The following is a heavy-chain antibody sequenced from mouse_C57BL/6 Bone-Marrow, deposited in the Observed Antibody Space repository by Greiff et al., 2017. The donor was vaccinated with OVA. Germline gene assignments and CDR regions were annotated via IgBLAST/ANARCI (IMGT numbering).Heavy chain of an antibody. Sequence: VQLQPPGAELVRPGTSVKLSCKASGYTFTSYWMHWVKQRPGQGLEWIGVIDPSASYTNYNQQFKGTSTLTVDTSSSTAYMQLSSLTSEDSAVYYCARSLDGSSPYWYVDGWGTGTTVTVSS. J-gene: IGHJ1*03. CDR2: IDPSASYT. V-gene: IGHV1-59*01. D-gene: IGHD1-1*01. CDR3: ARSLDGSSPYWYVDG. CDR1: GYTFTSYW.